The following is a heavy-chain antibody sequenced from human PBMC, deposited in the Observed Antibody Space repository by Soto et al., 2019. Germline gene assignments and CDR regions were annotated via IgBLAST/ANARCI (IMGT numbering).Heavy chain of an antibody. CDR1: GGSISSGDYY. CDR2: IYYSGST. CDR3: ARAFDILTRYYFDY. D-gene: IGHD3-9*01. V-gene: IGHV4-30-4*01. J-gene: IGHJ4*02. Sequence: QVQLQESGPGMVKPSQTLSLTCTVSGGSISSGDYYWSWIRQPPGKGLEWIGYIYYSGSTYYNPSLKGRVTISVDTSKNQFSLKLSSVTAADTAVYYCARAFDILTRYYFDYWGQGTLVTVSS.